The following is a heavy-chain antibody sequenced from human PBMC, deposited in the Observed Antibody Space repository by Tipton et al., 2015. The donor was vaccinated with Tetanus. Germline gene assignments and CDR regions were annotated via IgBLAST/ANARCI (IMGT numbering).Heavy chain of an antibody. CDR2: VSSSGGT. D-gene: IGHD2-2*01. CDR1: GGSLRGGDHY. Sequence: TLSLTCTVSGGSLRGGDHYWSWIRQPPGKGLEWLAYVSSSGGTNSNYSLKSRITVSRDTSKNQFSLKLTSVTAADTAVYYCASDPALMGNFDYWGQGTLVTVSS. V-gene: IGHV4-61*08. CDR3: ASDPALMGNFDY. J-gene: IGHJ4*02.